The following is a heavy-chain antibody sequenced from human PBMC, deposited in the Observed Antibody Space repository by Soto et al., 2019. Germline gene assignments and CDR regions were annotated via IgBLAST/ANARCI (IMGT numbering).Heavy chain of an antibody. Sequence: QITLKESGPTMVKPTQTLTLTCTFSGFSLSTSGVGVGWIRQPPGEALEWLALIFWDDDKRYSPSLNSRLTIPKATSKTQVVLTMTKMDPIDTATYYCAHTPQIVSPWGYAYWGQGTLVTVSS. J-gene: IGHJ4*02. V-gene: IGHV2-5*02. CDR3: AHTPQIVSPWGYAY. CDR2: IFWDDDK. CDR1: GFSLSTSGVG. D-gene: IGHD2-15*01.